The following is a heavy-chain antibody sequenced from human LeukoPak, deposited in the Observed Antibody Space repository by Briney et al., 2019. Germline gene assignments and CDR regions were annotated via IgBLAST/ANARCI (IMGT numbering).Heavy chain of an antibody. J-gene: IGHJ6*03. Sequence: SEILSLTCTVSGGSISSYYWSWIRQPAGKGLEWIGRIYTSGSTNYNPSLKSRVTMSVDTSKNQFSLKLSSVTAADTAVYYCARDNWNYGNYYYYMDVWGKGTTVTVSS. D-gene: IGHD1-7*01. V-gene: IGHV4-4*07. CDR1: GGSISSYY. CDR3: ARDNWNYGNYYYYMDV. CDR2: IYTSGST.